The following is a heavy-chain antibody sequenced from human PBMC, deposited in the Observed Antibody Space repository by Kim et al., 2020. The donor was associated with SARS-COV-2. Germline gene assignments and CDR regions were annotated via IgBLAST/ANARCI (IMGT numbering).Heavy chain of an antibody. D-gene: IGHD4-17*01. CDR3: ARVTSDYGDYGVDY. CDR2: IWYDGSNK. J-gene: IGHJ4*02. CDR1: GFTFSSYG. Sequence: GGSLRLSCAASGFTFSSYGMHWVRQAPGKGLEWVAVIWYDGSNKYYADSVKGRFTISRDNSKNTLYLQMNSLRAEDTAVYYCARVTSDYGDYGVDYWGQGTLVTVSS. V-gene: IGHV3-33*01.